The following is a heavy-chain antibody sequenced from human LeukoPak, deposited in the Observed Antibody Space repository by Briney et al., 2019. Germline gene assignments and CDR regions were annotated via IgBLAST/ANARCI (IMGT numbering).Heavy chain of an antibody. V-gene: IGHV3-33*01. CDR2: IWYDGSNK. D-gene: IGHD6-13*01. CDR3: ARVLYSNPPHYYYGMDV. J-gene: IGHJ6*02. CDR1: AFTFSSYG. Sequence: QPGRSLRLSCAASAFTFSSYGMHWVRQPPGKGLEWVAVIWYDGSNKYYADSVKGRFTISRDNSKNTLYLQMNSLRAEDTAVYYCARVLYSNPPHYYYGMDVWGQGTTVTVSS.